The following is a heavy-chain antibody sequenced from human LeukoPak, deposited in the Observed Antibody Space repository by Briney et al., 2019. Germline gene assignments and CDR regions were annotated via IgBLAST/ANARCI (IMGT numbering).Heavy chain of an antibody. D-gene: IGHD2/OR15-2a*01. Sequence: GGSLRLSCAASESTFSKFWMHWVRRAPGKGLVWVSGINRDGSTTTYADSVKGRFTVSRDNAKNTLYLQMNSLRAEDTAVYYCARGNYYGMDVWGQGTTVTVSS. CDR3: ARGNYYGMDV. J-gene: IGHJ6*02. CDR1: ESTFSKFW. CDR2: INRDGSTT. V-gene: IGHV3-74*03.